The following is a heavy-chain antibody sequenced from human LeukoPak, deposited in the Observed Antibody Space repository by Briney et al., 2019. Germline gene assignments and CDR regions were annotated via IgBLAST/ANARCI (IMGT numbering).Heavy chain of an antibody. CDR1: GFTFSSYW. J-gene: IGHJ4*02. V-gene: IGHV3-7*01. CDR2: IKQDGSEK. CDR3: ARDLVYSSGWYLDY. Sequence: GGSLRLSCAASGFTFSSYWMSWVRQAPGKGLEWVANIKQDGSEKYYVDSVKGRFTISRDNAKNSLYLQMNSLRAEDTAVYYCARDLVYSSGWYLDYWGQGTLVTVSS. D-gene: IGHD6-19*01.